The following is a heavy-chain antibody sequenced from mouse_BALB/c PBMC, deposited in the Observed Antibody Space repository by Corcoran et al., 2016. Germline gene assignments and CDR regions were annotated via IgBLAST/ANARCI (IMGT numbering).Heavy chain of an antibody. D-gene: IGHD1-1*02. CDR2: IDPANGNT. V-gene: IGHV14-3*02. CDR3: ARRRNYGKDYAMDY. Sequence: EVQLQQSGAELVKPGASVKLSCTASGFNIKDTYMHWVKQRPEQGLEWIGRIDPANGNTKYDPKFPGKATITADTSSNTTYLQLSSLTSEDTAVYYCARRRNYGKDYAMDYWGQGTSVTVSS. CDR1: GFNIKDTY. J-gene: IGHJ4*01.